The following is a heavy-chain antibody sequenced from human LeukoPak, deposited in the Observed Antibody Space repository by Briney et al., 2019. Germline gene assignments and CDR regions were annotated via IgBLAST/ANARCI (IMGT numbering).Heavy chain of an antibody. D-gene: IGHD4-17*01. CDR3: ARDYGARFDP. Sequence: GGSLRLYCAASGFTFSSYGMHWVRQAPGKGLEWVALIRYDGSNKYYADSVKGRFTISRDNSKNTLYLQMNSLRAEDTALYYCARDYGARFDPWGQGTLVTVSS. CDR1: GFTFSSYG. J-gene: IGHJ5*02. V-gene: IGHV3-30*02. CDR2: IRYDGSNK.